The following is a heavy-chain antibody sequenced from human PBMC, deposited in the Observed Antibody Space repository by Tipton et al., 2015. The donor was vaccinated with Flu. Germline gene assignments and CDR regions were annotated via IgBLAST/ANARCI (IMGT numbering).Heavy chain of an antibody. CDR3: ARRDYSNYVSEPKNWFDS. Sequence: LRLSCTVFGYSIRSSNYYWGWIRQPPGKGLEWIGSIFHSGNSYHNPSHKSRVTMAVETSKNQFSLKLSSVTAADTAVYYCARRDYSNYVSEPKNWFDSWGQGALVIVSS. CDR2: IFHSGNS. V-gene: IGHV4-38-2*02. J-gene: IGHJ5*01. CDR1: GYSIRSSNYY. D-gene: IGHD4-11*01.